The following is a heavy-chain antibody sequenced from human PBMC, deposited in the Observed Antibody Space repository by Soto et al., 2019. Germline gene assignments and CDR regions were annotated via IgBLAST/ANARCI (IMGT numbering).Heavy chain of an antibody. CDR2: INHTGGT. V-gene: IGHV4-34*01. CDR3: ATRITVFGLLIPPFDP. D-gene: IGHD3-3*01. CDR1: GGSVNVYH. Sequence: AETLSVTCAIYGGSVNVYHWTWIGQPPGKGLEWIGEINHTGGTHYNPSLKSRVTMSVDTSKNQFSLRLSSVTAADTAIYYCATRITVFGLLIPPFDPWGQGTQVTVSS. J-gene: IGHJ5*02.